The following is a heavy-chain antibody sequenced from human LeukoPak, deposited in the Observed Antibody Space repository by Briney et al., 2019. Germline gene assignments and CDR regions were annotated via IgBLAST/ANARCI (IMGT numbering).Heavy chain of an antibody. Sequence: SETLSLTCTVSGGSVSTYYWSWIRQPPGRGLEWIGYIHPSGSTTYDPSLKSRVTISLDTSKNQFSLKLSSVTAADTAVYYCARLDYFYDSSRYSWYFDYWGQGALVTVSS. D-gene: IGHD3-22*01. J-gene: IGHJ4*02. V-gene: IGHV4-4*09. CDR1: GGSVSTYY. CDR3: ARLDYFYDSSRYSWYFDY. CDR2: IHPSGST.